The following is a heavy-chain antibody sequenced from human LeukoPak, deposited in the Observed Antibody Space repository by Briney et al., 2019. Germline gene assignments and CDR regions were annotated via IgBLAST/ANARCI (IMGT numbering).Heavy chain of an antibody. CDR2: IYSGGST. CDR3: ARDSVGATYDAFDI. J-gene: IGHJ3*02. D-gene: IGHD1-26*01. Sequence: GGSLRLSCAASGFTVSSNYMSWVRQASGKGLECVSVIYSGGSTYYADSVKGRFTISRDNSKNTLYLQMNSLRAEDTAVYYCARDSVGATYDAFDIWGQGTMVTVSS. V-gene: IGHV3-66*01. CDR1: GFTVSSNY.